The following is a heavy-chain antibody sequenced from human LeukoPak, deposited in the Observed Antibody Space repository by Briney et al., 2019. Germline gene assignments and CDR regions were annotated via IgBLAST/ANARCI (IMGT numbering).Heavy chain of an antibody. CDR3: VCVVVTPGNAFDI. Sequence: GGSLRLSCAASGFTFSSYSMNWVRQAPGKGLEWVSSISSSSSYIYYADSVKGRFTISRDNAKNSLYLQMNSLRAEDTAVYCCVCVVVTPGNAFDIWGQGTMVTVSS. D-gene: IGHD4-23*01. CDR1: GFTFSSYS. CDR2: ISSSSSYI. J-gene: IGHJ3*02. V-gene: IGHV3-21*01.